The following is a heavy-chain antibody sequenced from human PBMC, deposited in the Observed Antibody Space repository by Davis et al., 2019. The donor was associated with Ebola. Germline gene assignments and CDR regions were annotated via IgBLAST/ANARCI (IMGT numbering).Heavy chain of an antibody. CDR2: IIPILGIA. Sequence: AASVKVSCKASGGTFSSYAISWVRQAPGQGLEWMGRIIPILGIANYAQKFQGRVTITADESTSTAYMELSSLRSEDTAVYYCAREGAAQYYYGMDVWGQGTTVTVSS. CDR1: GGTFSSYA. CDR3: AREGAAQYYYGMDV. D-gene: IGHD6-25*01. V-gene: IGHV1-69*04. J-gene: IGHJ6*02.